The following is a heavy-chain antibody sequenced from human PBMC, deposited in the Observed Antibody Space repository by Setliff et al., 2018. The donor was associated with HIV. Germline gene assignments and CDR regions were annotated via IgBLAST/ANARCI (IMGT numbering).Heavy chain of an antibody. CDR3: ARDSGGYNYGFAVGSFDY. CDR1: GGSISSGSYY. J-gene: IGHJ4*02. V-gene: IGHV4-31*03. CDR2: IFYSGST. Sequence: NPSETLSLTCSVSGGSISSGSYYWSWIRQHPGKGLEWIGYIFYSGSTTYNPSLKSRLTISIDTSKSQFSLKLTSVAAADTAVYYCARDSGGYNYGFAVGSFDYWGQGALVTVSS. D-gene: IGHD5-18*01.